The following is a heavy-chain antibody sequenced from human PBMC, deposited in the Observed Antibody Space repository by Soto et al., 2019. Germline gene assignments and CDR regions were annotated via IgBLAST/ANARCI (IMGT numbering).Heavy chain of an antibody. CDR2: IIPILGIA. D-gene: IGHD6-13*01. J-gene: IGHJ4*02. V-gene: IGHV1-69*02. CDR3: ARVGSMEDSSWYPPFDY. Sequence: SVKVSCKASGGTFSSYTISWVRQAPGQGLEWMGRIIPILGIANYAQKFQGRVTITADKSTSTAYMELSSLRSEDTAVYYCARVGSMEDSSWYPPFDYWGQGTLVTVSS. CDR1: GGTFSSYT.